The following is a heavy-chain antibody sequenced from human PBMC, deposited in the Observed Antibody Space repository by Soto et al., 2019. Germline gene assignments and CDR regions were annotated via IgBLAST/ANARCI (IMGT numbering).Heavy chain of an antibody. CDR3: ARSLSTGTPNWFDP. D-gene: IGHD1-1*01. J-gene: IGHJ5*02. V-gene: IGHV4-59*12. CDR1: GGSISSYY. Sequence: PSETLSLTCTVSGGSISSYYWSWIRQPPGKGLEWIGYIYHSGSTYYNPSLKSRVTISVDRSKNQFSLKLSSVTAADTAVYYCARSLSTGTPNWFDPWGQGTLVTVSS. CDR2: IYHSGST.